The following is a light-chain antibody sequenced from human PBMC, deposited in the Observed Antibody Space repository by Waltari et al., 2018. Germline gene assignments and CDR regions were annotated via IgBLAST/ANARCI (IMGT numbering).Light chain of an antibody. Sequence: EIALRQSPDTLSLFPGERVTLYCRTSQTINRNILVWYQWRPGQAPRLLIYGASTRDTGTPQRFTASGSGKDFTLTINGLEPEDGALYYCQQHGTAPYPFGQGTKIEIK. CDR2: GAS. J-gene: IGKJ2*01. V-gene: IGKV3-20*01. CDR3: QQHGTAPYP. CDR1: QTINRNI.